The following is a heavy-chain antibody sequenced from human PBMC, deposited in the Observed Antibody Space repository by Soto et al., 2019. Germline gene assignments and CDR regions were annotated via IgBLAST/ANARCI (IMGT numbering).Heavy chain of an antibody. Sequence: GGSLRLSCAASGFTFSSYSMNWVRQAPGKGLEWVSSISSSSSYIYYAESVKGRFTISRDSAKNSLYLQMNSLRAEDTAVYYCARDRTGGAVRDDFDIWGQGTMVTVSS. CDR3: ARDRTGGAVRDDFDI. V-gene: IGHV3-21*01. D-gene: IGHD3-16*01. CDR1: GFTFSSYS. CDR2: ISSSSSYI. J-gene: IGHJ3*02.